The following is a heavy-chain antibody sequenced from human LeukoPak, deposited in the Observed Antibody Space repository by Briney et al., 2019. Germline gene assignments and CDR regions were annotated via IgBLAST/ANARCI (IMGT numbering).Heavy chain of an antibody. V-gene: IGHV3-30*02. CDR3: APLEAVYTDESDY. J-gene: IGHJ4*01. CDR1: GFTFKTYG. Sequence: GGSLRLSCAASGFTFKTYGMHWVRQAPGKGLEWVAFIRNDGGKKDYEDSVRGGFTISRDNSKNTLYLQMNSLRTEDTAVYYCAPLEAVYTDESDYWGQGTLVSVSS. D-gene: IGHD5/OR15-5a*01. CDR2: IRNDGGKK.